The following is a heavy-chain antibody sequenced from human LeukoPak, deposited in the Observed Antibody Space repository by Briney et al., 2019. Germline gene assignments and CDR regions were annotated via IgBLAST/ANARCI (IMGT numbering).Heavy chain of an antibody. CDR3: AREGYYGFGQPNFDY. D-gene: IGHD3-10*01. CDR1: GFIFSSYA. V-gene: IGHV3-64*01. J-gene: IGHJ4*02. Sequence: HPGGSLRLSCAASGFIFSSYAMHWVRQAPGKGLEYVSAISSDGGSTYYANSVKGRFTISRDNSKNTLYLQMGSLRAEDMAVYYCAREGYYGFGQPNFDYWGQGTLVTVSS. CDR2: ISSDGGST.